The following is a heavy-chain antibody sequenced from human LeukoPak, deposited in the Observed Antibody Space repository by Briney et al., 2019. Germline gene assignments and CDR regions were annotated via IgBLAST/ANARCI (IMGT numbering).Heavy chain of an antibody. CDR2: IYSSGPT. V-gene: IGHV3-53*01. CDR3: AKDLGIIGTTHDFDI. Sequence: GGSLKLSCAASGFTVYTHYMGWVRQAPGKGLECVSVIYSSGPTYYADSVKGRFTISRDNSKNTLYLQMNSLRAEDTAVYYCAKDLGIIGTTHDFDIRGQGTVVTDSS. CDR1: GFTVYTHY. D-gene: IGHD1-14*01. J-gene: IGHJ3*02.